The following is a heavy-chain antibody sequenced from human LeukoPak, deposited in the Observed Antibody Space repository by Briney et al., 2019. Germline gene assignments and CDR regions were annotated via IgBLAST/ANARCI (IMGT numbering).Heavy chain of an antibody. Sequence: KHGVSLHISSKGSGXTFTRYCPGCVRQLPGKGLEWMGIINPGDSDTRYSPSFLGQVTISADKSISTAYLQWSSLKASDTAMYYCALSASFFDYWGQGTLVTVSS. CDR3: ALSASFFDY. V-gene: IGHV5-51*01. D-gene: IGHD3-16*01. J-gene: IGHJ4*02. CDR2: INPGDSDT. CDR1: GXTFTRYC.